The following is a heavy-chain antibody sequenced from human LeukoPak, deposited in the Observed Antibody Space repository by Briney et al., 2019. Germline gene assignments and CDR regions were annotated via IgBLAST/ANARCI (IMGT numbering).Heavy chain of an antibody. Sequence: GGSLRLSCSAAGFTFSSYAMRWVRQAPGNGLEYVSAIRGNGGSTYYADSVKGRFTISRDNSKNTLYLQMSSLRAEDTAVYYCVKDPTYYYDSSGYYPDYWGQGTLVTVSS. CDR2: IRGNGGST. CDR3: VKDPTYYYDSSGYYPDY. D-gene: IGHD3-22*01. V-gene: IGHV3-64D*09. CDR1: GFTFSSYA. J-gene: IGHJ4*02.